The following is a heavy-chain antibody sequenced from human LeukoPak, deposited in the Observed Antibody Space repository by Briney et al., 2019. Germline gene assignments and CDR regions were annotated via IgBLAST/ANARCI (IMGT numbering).Heavy chain of an antibody. Sequence: GRSLTLSCAASGFTFSSYAMHWVRQAPGKGLEWVAVISYDGGNKFYADSVKGRFTISRDNSKDTLYLQMNSLRAEDTAVYYCAKVPNSGYDWPPFDYWGQGTLVTVSS. CDR1: GFTFSSYA. CDR3: AKVPNSGYDWPPFDY. CDR2: ISYDGGNK. V-gene: IGHV3-30-3*01. J-gene: IGHJ4*02. D-gene: IGHD5-12*01.